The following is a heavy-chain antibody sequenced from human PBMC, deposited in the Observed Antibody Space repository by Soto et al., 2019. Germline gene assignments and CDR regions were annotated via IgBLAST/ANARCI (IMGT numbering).Heavy chain of an antibody. CDR2: ISGGGDGT. CDR3: AKKGLGSLATYCSTGDCHYAFDI. D-gene: IGHD2-15*01. Sequence: EVQLLESGGGLVQPGGSLRLSCAXSGFTFGNYAMIWVRQAPGKGLEWVSTISGGGDGTYYADSVRGRFTISRENSRNTVYLQMNSLRAEDTAVYYCAKKGLGSLATYCSTGDCHYAFDIWGQGTMVTVSS. J-gene: IGHJ3*02. V-gene: IGHV3-23*01. CDR1: GFTFGNYA.